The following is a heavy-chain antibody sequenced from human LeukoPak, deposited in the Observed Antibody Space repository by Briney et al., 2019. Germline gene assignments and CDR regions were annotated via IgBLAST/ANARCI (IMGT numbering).Heavy chain of an antibody. V-gene: IGHV1-2*02. CDR2: INPNSGGT. CDR1: GYTFTGYY. Sequence: ASVKVPCKASGYTFTGYYMHWVRQAPGQGLEWMGWINPNSGGTNYAQKFQGRVTMTRDTSISTAYMELSRLRSDDTAVYYCARDGSEQLVSGYFDYWGQGTLVTVSS. CDR3: ARDGSEQLVSGYFDY. D-gene: IGHD6-6*01. J-gene: IGHJ4*02.